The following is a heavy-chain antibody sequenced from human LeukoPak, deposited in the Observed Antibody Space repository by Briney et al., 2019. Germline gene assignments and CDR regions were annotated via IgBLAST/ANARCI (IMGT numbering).Heavy chain of an antibody. CDR2: ISHSGST. D-gene: IGHD2-15*01. CDR1: GGSLSTSSTYY. V-gene: IGHV4-39*01. J-gene: IGHJ6*02. CDR3: ARGDCSGGSCYRDYYYYGMDV. Sequence: SETLSLTCAVSGGSLSTSSTYYWGWIRQPPGKGLEWIGSISHSGSTSYNASLKSRVTISVDTSKNQFSLKLSSVTAADTAVYYCARGDCSGGSCYRDYYYYGMDVWGQGTTVTVSS.